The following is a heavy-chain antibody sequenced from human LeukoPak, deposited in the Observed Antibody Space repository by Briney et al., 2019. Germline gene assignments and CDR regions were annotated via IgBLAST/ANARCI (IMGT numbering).Heavy chain of an antibody. V-gene: IGHV4-30-4*08. CDR2: IYYSGST. Sequence: SQTLSLTCTVSGGSISSGDCYWSWIRQPPGKGLEWIGYIYYSGSTYYNPSLKSRVTISVDTSKNQFSLKLSSVTAADTAVYYCDRVGGDFWSGMVAYYFDYWGQGTLVTVSS. D-gene: IGHD3-3*01. CDR3: DRVGGDFWSGMVAYYFDY. J-gene: IGHJ4*02. CDR1: GGSISSGDCY.